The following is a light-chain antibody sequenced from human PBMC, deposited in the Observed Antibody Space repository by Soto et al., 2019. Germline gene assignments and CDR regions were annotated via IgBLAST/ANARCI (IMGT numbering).Light chain of an antibody. CDR3: QQYGSSSWT. J-gene: IGKJ1*01. CDR2: DAS. Sequence: EIVLTKSPGTLSLSPGERATLSCRASQSVSSSYLAWYQQKPGQAPRLLIYDASSRATGIPDRFSGSGSGTEFTLTISRLEPEDFAVYYCQQYGSSSWTFGQGTKVEIK. V-gene: IGKV3-20*01. CDR1: QSVSSSY.